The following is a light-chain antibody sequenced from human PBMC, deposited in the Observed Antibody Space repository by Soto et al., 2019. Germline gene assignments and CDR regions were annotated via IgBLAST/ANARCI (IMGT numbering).Light chain of an antibody. Sequence: EIVLTQSPGTLSLSPGKRATLSCRASQSITSNYLAWYQQKPGQAPRLLIYGVSTRAADIPGRFSASGSGTDFTLTISRLEPEDFAVYYCQHYYSSQWTFGQGTMVDVK. J-gene: IGKJ1*01. V-gene: IGKV3-20*01. CDR1: QSITSNY. CDR3: QHYYSSQWT. CDR2: GVS.